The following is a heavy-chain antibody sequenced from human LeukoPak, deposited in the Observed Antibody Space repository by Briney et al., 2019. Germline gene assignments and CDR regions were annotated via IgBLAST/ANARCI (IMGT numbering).Heavy chain of an antibody. CDR3: ARDWGRPAYFDY. D-gene: IGHD3-16*01. J-gene: IGHJ4*02. CDR2: ISYDGSNK. Sequence: GRSLRLSCAASGFTFSSYAMHWVRQAPGKGLEWVAVISYDGSNKYYADSVKGRFTISRDNSKNTLYLQMNSLRAEDTAVYYCARDWGRPAYFDYWGQGTLVTVSS. V-gene: IGHV3-30-3*01. CDR1: GFTFSSYA.